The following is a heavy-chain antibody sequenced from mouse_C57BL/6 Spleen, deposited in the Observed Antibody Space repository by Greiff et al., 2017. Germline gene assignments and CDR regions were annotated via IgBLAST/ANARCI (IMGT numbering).Heavy chain of an antibody. V-gene: IGHV1-52*01. CDR3: ARGYGNYRGYAMDY. CDR2: IDPSDSET. Sequence: QVHVKQPGAELVRPGSSVKLSCKASGYTFTSYWMHWVKQRPIQGLEWIGNIDPSDSETHYNQKFKDKATLTVDKSSSTAYMQLSSLTSEDSAVYYCARGYGNYRGYAMDYWGQGTSVTVSS. D-gene: IGHD2-10*02. CDR1: GYTFTSYW. J-gene: IGHJ4*01.